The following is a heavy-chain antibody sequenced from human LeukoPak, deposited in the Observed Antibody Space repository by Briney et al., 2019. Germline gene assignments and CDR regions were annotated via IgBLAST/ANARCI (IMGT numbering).Heavy chain of an antibody. Sequence: GGSLRLSCAASGFTFRSYWMTWVRQYPGKGLEWVANIKQDGSETYYADSVKGRFTISRGNAKRSLYLQMNSLRAEDTAVYYCARDGELGSPADAFDIWGQGTMVTVSS. J-gene: IGHJ3*02. CDR1: GFTFRSYW. D-gene: IGHD1-26*01. CDR3: ARDGELGSPADAFDI. CDR2: IKQDGSET. V-gene: IGHV3-7*01.